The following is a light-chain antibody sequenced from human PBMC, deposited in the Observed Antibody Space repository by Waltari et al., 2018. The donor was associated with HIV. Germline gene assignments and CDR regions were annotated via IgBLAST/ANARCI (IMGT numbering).Light chain of an antibody. CDR3: QQSYSPTFT. J-gene: IGKJ3*01. V-gene: IGKV1-39*01. CDR2: AAS. CDR1: QRISRY. Sequence: DIQMTQSPSSLSASVGDRVSITCRASQRISRYLNWYRQKPGAAPELLIYAASSLQRGVPSRFSGSGSGTEFTLTISALQPEDFATYYCQQSYSPTFTFGPGTKVDFK.